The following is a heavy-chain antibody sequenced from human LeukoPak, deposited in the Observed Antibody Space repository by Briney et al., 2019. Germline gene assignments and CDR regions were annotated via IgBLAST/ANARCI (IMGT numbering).Heavy chain of an antibody. CDR1: GFTFSSYA. D-gene: IGHD6-19*01. CDR3: AKSLTEYSSGWYDY. CDR2: IGDRGANT. V-gene: IGHV3-23*01. J-gene: IGHJ4*02. Sequence: GGSLRLSCVASGFTFSSYAMTWVRQPPGKGLEWVSGIGDRGANTYYADSVKGRFTISRDNSKNTLHLQMNILRVEDTAVYYCAKSLTEYSSGWYDYWGQGTLVTVSS.